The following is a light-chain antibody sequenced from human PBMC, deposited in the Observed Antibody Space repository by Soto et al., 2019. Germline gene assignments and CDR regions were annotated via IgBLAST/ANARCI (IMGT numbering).Light chain of an antibody. J-gene: IGKJ1*01. CDR1: QTINSY. CDR2: AAS. Sequence: DIQMTQSPSSLSASVGDRVTITCRASQTINSYLNWYQQKLGKAPRLLIYAASSLQGGVPSRFSGSGSGTDFTLTISNLQPEDFATYYCQQSYSIPWTFGQGTKV. V-gene: IGKV1-39*01. CDR3: QQSYSIPWT.